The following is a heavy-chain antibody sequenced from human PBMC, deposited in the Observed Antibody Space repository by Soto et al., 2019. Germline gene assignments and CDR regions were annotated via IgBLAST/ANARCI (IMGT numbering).Heavy chain of an antibody. CDR3: ARGSDFLYYYGMDV. CDR2: IFYTGTT. Sequence: SETLALTCTVSGGSIGSDFWSWIRQPPGKGLGWIGYIFYTGTTKYNPSLKSRVTISVDTSKNQFSLNLSSVSAADTAVYYCARGSDFLYYYGMDVWGQGTTVTVSS. V-gene: IGHV4-59*01. J-gene: IGHJ6*02. D-gene: IGHD5-12*01. CDR1: GGSIGSDF.